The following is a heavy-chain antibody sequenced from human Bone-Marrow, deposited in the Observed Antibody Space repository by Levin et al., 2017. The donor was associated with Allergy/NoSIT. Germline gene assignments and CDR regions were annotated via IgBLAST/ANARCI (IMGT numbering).Heavy chain of an antibody. Sequence: QTLSLPCTFSGFSLSTSGVGVGWIRQPPGKALEWLALIYWDDDKRYSPSLKSRLTITKDTSKNQVVLTMTNMDPVDTATYYCARYRIAAAGSHFDYWGQGTLVTVSS. V-gene: IGHV2-5*02. CDR1: GFSLSTSGVG. D-gene: IGHD6-13*01. J-gene: IGHJ4*02. CDR2: IYWDDDK. CDR3: ARYRIAAAGSHFDY.